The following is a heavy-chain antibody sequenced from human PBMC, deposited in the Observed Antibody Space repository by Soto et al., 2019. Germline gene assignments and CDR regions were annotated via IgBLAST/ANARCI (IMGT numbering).Heavy chain of an antibody. Sequence: LSLTCAASGFTFSSYSMNWVRQAPGKGLEWVSYISSSSSTIYYADSVKGRFTISRDNAKNSLYLQMNSLRDEDTAVYYCARGGYYYDSSGYYWFDPWGQGTLVTVSS. CDR1: GFTFSSYS. V-gene: IGHV3-48*02. CDR3: ARGGYYYDSSGYYWFDP. CDR2: ISSSSSTI. J-gene: IGHJ5*02. D-gene: IGHD3-22*01.